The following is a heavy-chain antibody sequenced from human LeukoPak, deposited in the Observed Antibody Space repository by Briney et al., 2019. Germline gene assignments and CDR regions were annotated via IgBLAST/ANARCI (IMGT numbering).Heavy chain of an antibody. CDR1: GFTFGDYA. V-gene: IGHV3-49*04. CDR3: TRVRLGYFDY. Sequence: GGSLRLSCTASGFTFGDYAMSWVRQAPGKGLEWVGFIRSKAYGGTTEYAASVKGRFTTSRDDSKSIAYLQMNSLKTEDTAVYYCTRVRLGYFDYWGQGTLVTVSS. CDR2: IRSKAYGGTT. D-gene: IGHD3-9*01. J-gene: IGHJ4*02.